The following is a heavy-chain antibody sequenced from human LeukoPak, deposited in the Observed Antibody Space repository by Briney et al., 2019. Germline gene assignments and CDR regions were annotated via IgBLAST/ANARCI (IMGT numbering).Heavy chain of an antibody. Sequence: SETLSLTCAVYGGSFSGYYWSWLRHPPGKGLEWIGEINHSGSTNYHPSLKSRVTISVDTSKNQFSLKLSSVTAADTAVYYCARGGRPLDYWGQGTLVTVSS. J-gene: IGHJ4*02. V-gene: IGHV4-34*01. CDR2: INHSGST. CDR3: ARGGRPLDY. CDR1: GGSFSGYY.